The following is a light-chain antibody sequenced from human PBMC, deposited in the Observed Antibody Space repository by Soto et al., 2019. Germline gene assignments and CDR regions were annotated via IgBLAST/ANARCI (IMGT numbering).Light chain of an antibody. CDR1: QSVSSSY. CDR2: GAS. CDR3: QEDYNLPPAWT. J-gene: IGKJ1*01. V-gene: IGKV3D-7*01. Sequence: PGERVTLSCRASQSVSSSYLTWYQQKPGQAPRLLIYGASTRATSIPARFSGSGSGTDFTLTISSLQPEDFAVYYRQEDYNLPPAWTCGQGTKVEIK.